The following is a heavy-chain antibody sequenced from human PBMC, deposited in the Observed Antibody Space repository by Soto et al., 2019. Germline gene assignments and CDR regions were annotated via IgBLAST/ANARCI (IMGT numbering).Heavy chain of an antibody. J-gene: IGHJ4*02. CDR3: ARSTYYDFWSGYYTPYYFDY. D-gene: IGHD3-3*01. Sequence: QVQLQESGPGLVKPSQTLSLTCTVSVGSISSVGYYWSWTRQHPGKVLEWFRYIYYSGSTYYNPCLESRFTLSVDTSKNQFSLKLSSVAAADTAVYYCARSTYYDFWSGYYTPYYFDYWGQGTLVTVSS. CDR2: IYYSGST. CDR1: VGSISSVGYY. V-gene: IGHV4-31*03.